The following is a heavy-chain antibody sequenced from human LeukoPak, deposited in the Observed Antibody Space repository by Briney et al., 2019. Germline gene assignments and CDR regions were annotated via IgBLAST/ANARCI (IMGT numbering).Heavy chain of an antibody. D-gene: IGHD6-13*01. V-gene: IGHV3-30*04. J-gene: IGHJ6*03. Sequence: GGSLRLSCAASGFTFSSYAMHWVRQAPGKGLEWVAVISYDGSNKYYADSVKGRFTISRDNSKNTLYLQMNSLRAEDTAVYYCARHVRYSSSWFYYYYMDVWGRGTTVTISS. CDR1: GFTFSSYA. CDR3: ARHVRYSSSWFYYYYMDV. CDR2: ISYDGSNK.